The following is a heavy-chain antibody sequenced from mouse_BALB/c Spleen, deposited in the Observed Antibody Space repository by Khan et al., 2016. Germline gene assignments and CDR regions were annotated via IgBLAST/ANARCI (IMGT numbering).Heavy chain of an antibody. J-gene: IGHJ3*01. CDR1: GFNIKDTY. CDR3: TSSPSEYDVGFTY. V-gene: IGHV14-3*02. Sequence: IQLVQSGAELVKPGASVKLSCTASGFNIKDTYMHWVKQRPEQGLEWIGRIDPANGNTKYDPKFQGKATITADTSSNTAYLQPSSLTSEDTAVCYCTSSPSEYDVGFTYYGQGTLLTFSA. D-gene: IGHD2-4*01. CDR2: IDPANGNT.